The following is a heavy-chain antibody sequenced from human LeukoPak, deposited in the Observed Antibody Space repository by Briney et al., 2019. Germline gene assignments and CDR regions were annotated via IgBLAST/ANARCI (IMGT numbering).Heavy chain of an antibody. V-gene: IGHV3-48*01. J-gene: IGHJ6*03. D-gene: IGHD3-16*01. CDR1: GFTFSTYS. CDR3: ARDLVSYYNYYMDV. CDR2: ISSRGSSI. Sequence: GGSLRLSCAASGFTFSTYSMNWVRQAPGKGLEWVSYISSRGSSIYYGDSVKGRFTISRDNAKSPLYLQMNSLRVEDTAVYYCARDLVSYYNYYMDVWGNGTTVTVSS.